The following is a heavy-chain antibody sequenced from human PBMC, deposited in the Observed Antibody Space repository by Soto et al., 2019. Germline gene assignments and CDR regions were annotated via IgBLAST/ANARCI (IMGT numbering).Heavy chain of an antibody. CDR1: GGSISSYY. CDR2: IYYSGST. D-gene: IGHD2-15*01. Sequence: SETLSLTCTVSGGSISSYYWSWIRQPPGKGLEWIGSIYYSGSTYYNPSLKSRVTISVDTSKNQFSLKLSSVTAADTAVYYCARHDGICSGGSCYSEWFDPWGQGTLVTVSS. V-gene: IGHV4-39*01. J-gene: IGHJ5*02. CDR3: ARHDGICSGGSCYSEWFDP.